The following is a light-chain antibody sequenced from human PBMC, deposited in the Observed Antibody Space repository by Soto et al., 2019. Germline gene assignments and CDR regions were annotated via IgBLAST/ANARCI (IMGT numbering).Light chain of an antibody. CDR1: WYNIGKNL. Sequence: QLVLTQPPSASGTPGQTVTISCSGGWYNIGKNLAYWYQQLPGTAPKLLIYMTNQRPPGVPDRFSGSKSGSSASLAVSGLRSEEEAVYYCAAWDDSLRAWVFGGGTKLTVL. CDR3: AAWDDSLRAWV. CDR2: MTN. V-gene: IGLV1-47*01. J-gene: IGLJ3*02.